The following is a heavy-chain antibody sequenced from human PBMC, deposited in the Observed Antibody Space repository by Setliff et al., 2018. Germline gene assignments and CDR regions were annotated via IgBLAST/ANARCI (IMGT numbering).Heavy chain of an antibody. CDR2: LYNSVTT. Sequence: PSETLSLTCTVSVDSISNYYWSWIRQPPGKGLEWIGYLYNSVTTNYNPSLKSRVTTSVDTSKNQFSLKLNSVTAADTALYYCASHLRYEYNWFDPWGQGTLVTVSS. CDR1: VDSISNYY. CDR3: ASHLRYEYNWFDP. D-gene: IGHD2-15*01. V-gene: IGHV4-59*08. J-gene: IGHJ5*02.